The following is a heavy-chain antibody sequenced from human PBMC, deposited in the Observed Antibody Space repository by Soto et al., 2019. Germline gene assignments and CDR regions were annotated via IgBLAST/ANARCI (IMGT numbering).Heavy chain of an antibody. V-gene: IGHV1-69*06. D-gene: IGHD2-15*01. CDR3: ARHPSNVVVVDASYFEF. J-gene: IGHJ4*02. Sequence: RASVKVSCKASGGTFSTFAVSWVRQAPGQGPEWMGGIIPIFETSASYAQKFQDRVIITADKSTGTVYMELSSLRFEDTAMYYCARHPSNVVVVDASYFEFWGQGTLVTVSS. CDR2: IIPIFETSA. CDR1: GGTFSTFA.